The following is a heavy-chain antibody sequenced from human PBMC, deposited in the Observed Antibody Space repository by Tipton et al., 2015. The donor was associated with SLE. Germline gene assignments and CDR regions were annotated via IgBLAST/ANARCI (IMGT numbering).Heavy chain of an antibody. Sequence: TLSLTCTVSGGSISSYYWSWIRQPPGKGLEWIGYIYYSGSTNYNPSLKSRVTISVGTSKNQFSLKLSSVTAADTAVYYCAREGSSWYYFDYWGQGTLVTVSS. D-gene: IGHD6-13*01. CDR2: IYYSGST. J-gene: IGHJ4*02. V-gene: IGHV4-59*01. CDR1: GGSISSYY. CDR3: AREGSSWYYFDY.